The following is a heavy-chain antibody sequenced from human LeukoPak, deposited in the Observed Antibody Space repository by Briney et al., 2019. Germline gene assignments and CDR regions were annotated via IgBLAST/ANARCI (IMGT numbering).Heavy chain of an antibody. CDR2: TYYRSKWYN. CDR3: ARGKWELLSHYWCFDL. D-gene: IGHD1-26*01. J-gene: IGHJ2*01. Sequence: SQTLSLTCAISGDSVSSNSAAWNWIRQSPSRGLEWLGRTYYRSKWYNDYAVSVKSRITINPDTSKNQFSLQLNSVTPEDTAVYYCARGKWELLSHYWCFDLWGRGTLVIVSS. CDR1: GDSVSSNSAA. V-gene: IGHV6-1*01.